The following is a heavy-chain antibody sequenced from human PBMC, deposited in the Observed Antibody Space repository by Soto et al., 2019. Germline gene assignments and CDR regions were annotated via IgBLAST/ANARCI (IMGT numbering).Heavy chain of an antibody. J-gene: IGHJ6*03. Sequence: EVQLLESGGGLVQPGGSLRLSCAASGFTFSSYAMSWVRQAPGKGLEWVSAISGSGGSTYYADSVKGRFTISRDNSKNTLYLQMNSLRAEDTAVYYCAKHKDCSSTSCYYYYYMDVWGKGTTVTVSS. D-gene: IGHD2-2*01. CDR3: AKHKDCSSTSCYYYYYMDV. CDR1: GFTFSSYA. V-gene: IGHV3-23*01. CDR2: ISGSGGST.